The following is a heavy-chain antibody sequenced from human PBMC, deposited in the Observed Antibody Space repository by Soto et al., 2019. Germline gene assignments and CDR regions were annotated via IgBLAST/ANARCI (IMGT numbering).Heavy chain of an antibody. CDR2: IKSKTDGGTT. CDR1: GFTFSNAW. D-gene: IGHD3-10*01. V-gene: IGHV3-15*01. CDR3: TTDRSPLLLWFGEPETLDY. J-gene: IGHJ4*02. Sequence: EVQLVESGGGLVKPGGSLRLSCAASGFTFSNAWMSWVRQAQGKGLEWVGHIKSKTDGGTTDYAAPVKGRFTISRDDSKNTLYLQMNSLKTEDTAVYYCTTDRSPLLLWFGEPETLDYWGQGTLVTVAS.